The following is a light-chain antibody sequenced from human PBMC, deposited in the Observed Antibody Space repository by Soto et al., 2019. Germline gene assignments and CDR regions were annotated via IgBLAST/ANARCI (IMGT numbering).Light chain of an antibody. J-gene: IGLJ1*01. CDR2: DVT. V-gene: IGLV2-14*01. CDR3: TSYTDTSVYV. CDR1: ISDFGGYNY. Sequence: QSVLTQPASVSGSPGQSISISCTGTISDFGGYNYVSWYQQHPGKTPKLLIYDVTNRPSGVSSRFSASKSGNTASLTISGLQAEDEADYYCTSYTDTSVYVFGTGTKVTVL.